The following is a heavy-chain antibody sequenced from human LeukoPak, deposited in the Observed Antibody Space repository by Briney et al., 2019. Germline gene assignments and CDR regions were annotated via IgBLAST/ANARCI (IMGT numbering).Heavy chain of an antibody. CDR2: ISTYNGNT. J-gene: IGHJ4*02. Sequence: ASVKVSCKASGYTFINYDFSWVGQAPGQGLEWMGWISTYNGNTNYAQKLQGRVTMTTETSTSTAYMELRSLRSDHTAVYYCATCSPGDSSNFYAVLQYWGQGTQVTVST. CDR1: GYTFINYD. D-gene: IGHD3-22*01. CDR3: ATCSPGDSSNFYAVLQY. V-gene: IGHV1-18*01.